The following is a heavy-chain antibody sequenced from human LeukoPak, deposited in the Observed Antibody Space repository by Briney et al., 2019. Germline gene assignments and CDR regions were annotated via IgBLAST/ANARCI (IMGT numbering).Heavy chain of an antibody. CDR1: GGTFSSYT. D-gene: IGHD3-3*01. CDR3: ARATGVASDI. V-gene: IGHV1-69*02. J-gene: IGHJ3*02. Sequence: ASVKVSCKASGGTFSSYTISWVRQAPGQGLEWMGRIIPTLGIANYAQKFQGRVTITADKSTSTAYMELSSLRSEDTAVYYCARATGVASDIWGQGTMVTVSS. CDR2: IIPTLGIA.